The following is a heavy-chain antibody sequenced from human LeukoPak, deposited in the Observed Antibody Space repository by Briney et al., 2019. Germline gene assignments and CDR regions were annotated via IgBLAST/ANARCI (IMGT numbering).Heavy chain of an antibody. CDR1: GFSFNNYF. J-gene: IGHJ4*02. D-gene: IGHD1-26*01. CDR3: AVLVGATLGPLDY. Sequence: PGGSLRLSCAASGFSFNNYFIAWVRRAPGKGLEWVADTSPDGSVISYVDSVKGRFTISRDNAKRSLYLQMNSLRAEDTAVYYCAVLVGATLGPLDYWGQGTLVTVSS. V-gene: IGHV3-7*01. CDR2: TSPDGSVI.